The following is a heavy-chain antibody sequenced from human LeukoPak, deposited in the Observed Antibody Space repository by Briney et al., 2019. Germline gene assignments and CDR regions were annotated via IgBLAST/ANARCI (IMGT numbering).Heavy chain of an antibody. D-gene: IGHD6-19*01. V-gene: IGHV4-4*02. CDR2: FYHSGST. CDR1: GGSISSINW. J-gene: IGHJ3*02. Sequence: SETLSLTCAVSGGSISSINWWSWVRPPPGKGLEWIGEFYHSGSTNYNPSLESRVTISVDKSKNQFSLKLSSVTAADTAVYFCARADSSGWYAFDIWGQGTMVTVSS. CDR3: ARADSSGWYAFDI.